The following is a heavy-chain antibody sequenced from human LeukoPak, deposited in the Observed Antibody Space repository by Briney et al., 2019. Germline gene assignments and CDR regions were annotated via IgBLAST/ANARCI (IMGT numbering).Heavy chain of an antibody. Sequence: SETLSLTCTVSGGSISSGGYYWSWIRQHPGKGLEWIGYICYSGSTYYNPSLKGRVTISVATSKYHFFLKLSSVTAADTAVYYCAAIVVVPAAFDYWGQRTLVTVSS. J-gene: IGHJ4*02. CDR3: AAIVVVPAAFDY. CDR1: GGSISSGGYY. V-gene: IGHV4-31*03. D-gene: IGHD2-2*01. CDR2: ICYSGST.